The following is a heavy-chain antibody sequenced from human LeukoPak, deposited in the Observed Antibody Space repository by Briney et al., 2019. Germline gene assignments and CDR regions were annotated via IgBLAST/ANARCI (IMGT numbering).Heavy chain of an antibody. CDR3: ARNHYYDSSGYLYYFDY. D-gene: IGHD3-22*01. CDR2: ISSSGSTI. J-gene: IGHJ4*02. Sequence: QTGGSLRLSCTAAGFTCGDYAMSWVRQAPGKGLEGGSYISSSGSTIYYADSVKGRFTISRDNAKNSLYLQMTSLRAEDTAVYYCARNHYYDSSGYLYYFDYWGQGTMVTVSS. V-gene: IGHV3-48*03. CDR1: GFTCGDYA.